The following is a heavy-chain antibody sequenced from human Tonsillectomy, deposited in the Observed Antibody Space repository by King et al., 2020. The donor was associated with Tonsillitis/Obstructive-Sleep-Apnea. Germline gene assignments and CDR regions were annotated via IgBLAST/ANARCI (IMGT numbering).Heavy chain of an antibody. CDR3: ARSYYDFWSGHYYYAMDV. Sequence: VQLVESGAEVKKPGESLMISCNGSGYAFTTYWIGWVRQMPGKGLEWMWIIYPGDSDTRYSASFQGQVTISADKSISTAYLQWSSLKASDTAIYYCARSYYDFWSGHYYYAMDVWGQGTTVTVSS. CDR2: IYPGDSDT. J-gene: IGHJ6*02. CDR1: GYAFTTYW. V-gene: IGHV5-51*03. D-gene: IGHD3-3*01.